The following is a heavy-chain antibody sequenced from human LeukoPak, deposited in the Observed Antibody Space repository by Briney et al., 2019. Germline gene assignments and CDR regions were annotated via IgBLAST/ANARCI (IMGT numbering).Heavy chain of an antibody. V-gene: IGHV1-2*02. CDR1: GYAFTDYL. CDR3: AKEVGHNGRFDY. D-gene: IGHD1-1*01. Sequence: ASVKVSCTASGYAFTDYLMHWVRQTPGQGLEWMGWIDPNSAGTLYSQKFQGRVSMTRDMSINTIYMELSSLRSDDTAVYYCAKEVGHNGRFDYWGQGTLDTVSP. J-gene: IGHJ4*02. CDR2: IDPNSAGT.